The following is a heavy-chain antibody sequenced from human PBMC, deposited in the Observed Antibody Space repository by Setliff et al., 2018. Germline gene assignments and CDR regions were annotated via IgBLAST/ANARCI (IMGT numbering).Heavy chain of an antibody. D-gene: IGHD3-3*01. J-gene: IGHJ5*02. CDR3: ARRKYNFWSGFNWFDP. Sequence: SETLSLTCSVSGGSISSSTDYWGWIRQPPGKGLEWIGEINHSGSTNYNPSLKSRVTISVDTSKNQFSLKLSSVTAADTAVYYCARRKYNFWSGFNWFDPWGQGTLVTVSS. CDR1: GGSISSSTDY. V-gene: IGHV4-39*07. CDR2: INHSGST.